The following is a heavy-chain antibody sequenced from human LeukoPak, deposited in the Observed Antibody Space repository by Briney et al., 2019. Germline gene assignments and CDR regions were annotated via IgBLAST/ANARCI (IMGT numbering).Heavy chain of an antibody. Sequence: PSGTLSLTCAVSGGSISSSNWWSWVRQPPGKGLEWIGEIYHSGSTNYNPSLKSRVTISVDKSKNQFSLKLSSVTAADTAVYYCARSRCYDSSGYYRNYYYYYMDVWGKGTTVTVSS. CDR1: GGSISSSNW. J-gene: IGHJ6*03. CDR2: IYHSGST. D-gene: IGHD3-22*01. CDR3: ARSRCYDSSGYYRNYYYYYMDV. V-gene: IGHV4-4*02.